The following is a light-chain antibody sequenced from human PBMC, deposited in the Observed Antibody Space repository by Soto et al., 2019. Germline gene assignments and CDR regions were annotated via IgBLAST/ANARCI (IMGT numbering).Light chain of an antibody. CDR2: GAS. CDR3: QQYISSPRT. V-gene: IGKV3-20*01. Sequence: IVLTQSPGTLSLSPGERATLSCRASQSVSSNYLAWYQQKPGQAPRLLIYGASSRATGIPDRFSGSGSGTDFTLTISRLEPEDFAVYYCQQYISSPRTFGQGTKVDI. J-gene: IGKJ1*01. CDR1: QSVSSNY.